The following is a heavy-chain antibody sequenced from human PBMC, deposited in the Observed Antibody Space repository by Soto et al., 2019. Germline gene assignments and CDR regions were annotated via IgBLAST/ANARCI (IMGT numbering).Heavy chain of an antibody. D-gene: IGHD3-22*01. CDR2: LLPVFGTP. V-gene: IGHV1-69*01. CDR1: GGTFSTYA. Sequence: QVQLEQSGPEVKKPGSSVKVSCRSSGGTFSTYAISWVRQAPGQGLEWMGWLLPVFGTPAYAQKFQDRITITADESSSTSYMELTALRSYDTNVYYCARSDSRNGYNQDYYFDYWGQGTLVAVSS. J-gene: IGHJ4*02. CDR3: ARSDSRNGYNQDYYFDY.